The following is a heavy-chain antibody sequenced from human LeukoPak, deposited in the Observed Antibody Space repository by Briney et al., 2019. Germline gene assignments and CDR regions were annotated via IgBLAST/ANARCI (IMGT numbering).Heavy chain of an antibody. V-gene: IGHV4-59*01. CDR2: FYNSGRS. CDR3: TRGAGWLIDY. Sequence: SETLSLTCTVSDDSMSDYYRGWIRQPPGKGLEWIGYFYNSGRSTYNPSLKSRVTISADTSENHFSLKLNSVTTADTAVYYCTRGAGWLIDYWGQGILVTVSS. D-gene: IGHD3-16*01. J-gene: IGHJ4*02. CDR1: DDSMSDYY.